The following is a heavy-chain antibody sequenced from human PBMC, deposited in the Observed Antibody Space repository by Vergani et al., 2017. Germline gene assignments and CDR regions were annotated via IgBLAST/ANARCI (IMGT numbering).Heavy chain of an antibody. V-gene: IGHV3-30*02. D-gene: IGHD3-16*01. Sequence: QVQLVESGGGVVQRGGSLRLSCATSGFTLSNYDMQWIRQGPGKGLEFVAFIQFDGSNQYYADSVKGRFTLSRDFSKNTLYLQMNSLRTDDTATYYCAKHFRGWGIVCWSQGAQVIVSS. J-gene: IGHJ4*02. CDR3: AKHFRGWGIVC. CDR2: IQFDGSNQ. CDR1: GFTLSNYD.